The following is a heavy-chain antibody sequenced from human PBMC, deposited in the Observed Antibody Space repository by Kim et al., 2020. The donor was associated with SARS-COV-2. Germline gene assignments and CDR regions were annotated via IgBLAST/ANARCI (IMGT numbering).Heavy chain of an antibody. CDR3: ARGGSIAVANYFDY. CDR1: GFTFSSYW. V-gene: IGHV3-7*01. D-gene: IGHD6-19*01. Sequence: GGSLRLSCAASGFTFSSYWMSWVRQAPGKGLEWVANIKQDGSEKYYVDSVKGRFTISRDNAKNSLYLQMNSLRAEDTAVYYCARGGSIAVANYFDYWGQGTLVTVSS. J-gene: IGHJ4*02. CDR2: IKQDGSEK.